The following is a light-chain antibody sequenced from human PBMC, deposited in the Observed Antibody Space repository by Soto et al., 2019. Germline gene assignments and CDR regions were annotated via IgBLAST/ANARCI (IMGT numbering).Light chain of an antibody. V-gene: IGKV3-15*01. CDR2: GAS. Sequence: EIWMTQSPATLSVSPGERATLSCRASQSVRSNLAWYKQKPGQAPRLLIYGASTRATGIPARLSGSGSGTEFTLTISSLKSEDFAVYYCQQYNNRPSFGQGTRLEI. CDR1: QSVRSN. J-gene: IGKJ5*01. CDR3: QQYNNRPS.